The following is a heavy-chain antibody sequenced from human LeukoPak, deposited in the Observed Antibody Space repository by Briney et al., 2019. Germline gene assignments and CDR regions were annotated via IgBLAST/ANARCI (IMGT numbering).Heavy chain of an antibody. CDR3: AKASSGSYEPAFDI. V-gene: IGHV3-21*01. D-gene: IGHD1-26*01. CDR2: ISFSSTYI. Sequence: GGSLRLSCAASGFTFSSYSMNWVRQAPGKGLEWVSSISFSSTYIYYADSVKGRFTISRDNAKNSLYLQMNSLRAEDTAVYYCAKASSGSYEPAFDIWGQGTMVTVSS. CDR1: GFTFSSYS. J-gene: IGHJ3*02.